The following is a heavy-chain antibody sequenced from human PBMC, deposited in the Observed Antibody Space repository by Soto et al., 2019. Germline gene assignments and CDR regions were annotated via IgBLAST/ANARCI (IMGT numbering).Heavy chain of an antibody. CDR2: ISGSGGST. Sequence: GGSLRLSCAASGFTFSSYAMSWVRQAPGKGLEWVSAISGSGGSTYYADSVKGRFTISRDNSKNTLYLQMNSLRAEDTAVYYCAKDMRGHYDFWSGYYTGWDYWGQGTLVTVS. CDR3: AKDMRGHYDFWSGYYTGWDY. CDR1: GFTFSSYA. V-gene: IGHV3-23*01. J-gene: IGHJ4*02. D-gene: IGHD3-3*01.